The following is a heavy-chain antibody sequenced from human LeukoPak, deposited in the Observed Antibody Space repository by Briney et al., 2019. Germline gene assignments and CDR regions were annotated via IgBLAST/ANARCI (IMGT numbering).Heavy chain of an antibody. J-gene: IGHJ4*02. CDR1: GYPFSAHF. V-gene: IGHV7-4-1*02. CDR3: VRGTPTPGMDY. Sequence: VASVRVSCTASGYPFSAHFLYWVRQAPGQGLEWMGNIDTTTGNPRYAQDFTGRFVFSLDTSVSTAYLQITSLKADDTAAYYCVRGTPTPGMDYWGQGTQVTVSS. CDR2: IDTTTGNP. D-gene: IGHD3-10*01.